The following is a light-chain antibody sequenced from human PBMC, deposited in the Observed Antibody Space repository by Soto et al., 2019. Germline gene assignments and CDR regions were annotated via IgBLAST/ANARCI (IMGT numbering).Light chain of an antibody. CDR1: QSVLYSSNNKNY. Sequence: DIVLTQSPDSLHRHLGVRAHIKCTYSQSVLYSSNNKNYLAWYQQKPGQSPKLLIYWASTRESGVPDRFSGSGSGTDFTLTISSLQAEDVAVYYCQQYYSTPLTFGRGTKVDIK. CDR3: QQYYSTPLT. J-gene: IGKJ4*01. V-gene: IGKV4-1*01. CDR2: WAS.